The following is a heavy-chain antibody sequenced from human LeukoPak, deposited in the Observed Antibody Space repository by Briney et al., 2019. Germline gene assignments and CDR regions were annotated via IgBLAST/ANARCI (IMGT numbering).Heavy chain of an antibody. CDR3: ARDREQQPLGY. D-gene: IGHD6-13*01. V-gene: IGHV1-18*01. J-gene: IGHJ4*02. CDR1: GYTFTSHG. CDR2: ISAYNGNT. Sequence: GAPVKVSCKASGYTFTSHGISWVRQAPGQGLEWMGWISAYNGNTNYAQKLQGRVTMTTDTSTSTAYMELRSLRSDDTAVYYCARDREQQPLGYWGQGTLVTVSS.